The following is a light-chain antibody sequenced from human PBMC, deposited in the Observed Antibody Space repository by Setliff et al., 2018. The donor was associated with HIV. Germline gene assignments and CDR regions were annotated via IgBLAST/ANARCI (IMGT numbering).Light chain of an antibody. CDR1: SSDVGGYNS. CDR3: CSYAGSSYV. V-gene: IGLV2-11*01. CDR2: DVN. J-gene: IGLJ1*01. Sequence: QSALAQPRSVSGSPGQSVTVSCTGTSSDVGGYNSASWYQQYPGKAPKLMIYDVNKRPSGVPDRFSGSKSGSTASLTISRLQGEDEADYYCCSYAGSSYVFGTGTKVTVL.